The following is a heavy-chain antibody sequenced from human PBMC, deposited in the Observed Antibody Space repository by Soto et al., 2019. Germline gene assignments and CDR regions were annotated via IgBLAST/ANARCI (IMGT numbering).Heavy chain of an antibody. CDR1: GFTLTTYT. Sequence: GSLRLTCEASGFTLTTYTMNWVRQASGKGLEWVSSITSSSGHIYYADSVKGRFTISRDNARNSLYLQMNSLRAEDTAVYYCVRERGLSSFYGMDVWGQGTTVTVSS. CDR3: VRERGLSSFYGMDV. CDR2: ITSSSGHI. V-gene: IGHV3-21*01. D-gene: IGHD3-10*01. J-gene: IGHJ6*02.